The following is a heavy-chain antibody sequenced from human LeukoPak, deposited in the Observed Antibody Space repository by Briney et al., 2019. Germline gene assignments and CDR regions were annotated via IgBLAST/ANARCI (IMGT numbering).Heavy chain of an antibody. Sequence: GGSLRLSCAASGFTLTSYSMSWVRHAPGKGLERVSSISTSSSYIYYADSVKGRFTISRDNAKNSLYLQMNSLRAEDTAVYYCARDCSGGSCYPLLDRIQLWWYYGMDVWGQGTTVTVSS. V-gene: IGHV3-21*01. CDR2: ISTSSSYI. J-gene: IGHJ6*02. CDR3: ARDCSGGSCYPLLDRIQLWWYYGMDV. CDR1: GFTLTSYS. D-gene: IGHD2-15*01.